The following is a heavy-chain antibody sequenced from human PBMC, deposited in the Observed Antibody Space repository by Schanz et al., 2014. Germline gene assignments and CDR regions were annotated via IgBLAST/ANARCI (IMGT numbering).Heavy chain of an antibody. Sequence: EAYLVESGGGLIQRGESLRLSCSASGFSFSSYKMNWVRQAPGKGLEWVSSISSSGSYIHYADSVKGRFTISRDNAKNTLYLQMNSLRAEDTAVYYCARDSRPNYDFLTAYYSIDYWGQGTLVTVSS. CDR3: ARDSRPNYDFLTAYYSIDY. CDR2: ISSSGSYI. D-gene: IGHD3-9*01. CDR1: GFSFSSYK. J-gene: IGHJ4*02. V-gene: IGHV3-21*01.